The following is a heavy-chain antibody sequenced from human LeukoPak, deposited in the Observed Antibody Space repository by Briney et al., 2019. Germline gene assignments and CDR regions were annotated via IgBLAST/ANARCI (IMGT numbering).Heavy chain of an antibody. D-gene: IGHD2-2*01. CDR1: GFTFSSYA. CDR3: ARDPNPRYCSSTSCYGWFDP. Sequence: PGGSLRLSCAASGFTFSSYAMHWVRQAPGKGLEWVAVISYDGSNKYYADSVKGRFTISRDNSKNTLYLHMNSLRAEDTAVYYCARDPNPRYCSSTSCYGWFDPWGQGTLVTVSS. CDR2: ISYDGSNK. J-gene: IGHJ5*02. V-gene: IGHV3-30*04.